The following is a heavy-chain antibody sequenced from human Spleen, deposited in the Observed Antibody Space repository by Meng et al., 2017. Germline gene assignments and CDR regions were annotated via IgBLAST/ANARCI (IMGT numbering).Heavy chain of an antibody. D-gene: IGHD3-22*01. CDR2: IYHSGST. CDR1: GYSISSGYY. J-gene: IGHJ4*02. V-gene: IGHV4-38-2*02. CDR3: ARAASSGYYYVAPYYFDY. Sequence: ESLKISCTVSGYSISSGYYWGWIRQPPGKGLEWIGSIYHSGSTYYNPSLKSRVTISVDTSKNQFSLKLSSVTAADTAVYYCARAASSGYYYVAPYYFDYWGQGTLVTVSS.